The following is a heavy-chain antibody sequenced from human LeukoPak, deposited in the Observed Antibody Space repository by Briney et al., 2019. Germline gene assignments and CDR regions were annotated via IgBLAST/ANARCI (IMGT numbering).Heavy chain of an antibody. V-gene: IGHV3-21*04. D-gene: IGHD2-15*01. CDR3: ARDLVYCSGGSCYLRAFDY. CDR1: GFPLRSYS. J-gene: IGHJ4*02. CDR2: ISSSSSYI. Sequence: AGGSLRLSCAASGFPLRSYSMNWVRQAPGKGREWVGSISSSSSYIFYADSVKGRLTISRDKAKNSMYLQMNSLRAEDSAVYYCARDLVYCSGGSCYLRAFDYWGQGTLVTVSS.